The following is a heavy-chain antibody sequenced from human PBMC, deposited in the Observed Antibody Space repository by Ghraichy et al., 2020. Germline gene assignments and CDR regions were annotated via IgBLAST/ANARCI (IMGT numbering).Heavy chain of an antibody. J-gene: IGHJ4*02. V-gene: IGHV1-69*13. CDR2: IIPIFGTA. CDR1: GGTFSSYA. Sequence: SVKVSCKASGGTFSSYAISWVRQAPGQGLEWMGGIIPIFGTANYAQKFQGRVTITADESTSTAYMELSSLRSEDTAVYYCASPPRGSGYYTFFDYWGQGTLVTVSS. D-gene: IGHD3-22*01. CDR3: ASPPRGSGYYTFFDY.